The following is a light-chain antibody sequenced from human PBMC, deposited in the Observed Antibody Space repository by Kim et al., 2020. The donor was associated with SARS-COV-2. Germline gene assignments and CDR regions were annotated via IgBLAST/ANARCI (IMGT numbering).Light chain of an antibody. CDR1: QSVSSNY. CDR3: QQYGSSPYT. V-gene: IGKV3-20*01. CDR2: GAS. Sequence: PGERAPLSCRASQSVSSNYLAWYQQTPAQAPRLLIYGASSRATGIPDRFSGSGSGTDFTLTISRLEAEDFTVYYSQQYGSSPYTFGQGTRLEIK. J-gene: IGKJ2*01.